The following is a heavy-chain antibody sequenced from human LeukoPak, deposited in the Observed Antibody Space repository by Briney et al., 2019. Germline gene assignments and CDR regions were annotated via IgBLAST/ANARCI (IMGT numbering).Heavy chain of an antibody. D-gene: IGHD1-20*01. CDR3: ARFAKAFNWNYYYYYMDV. J-gene: IGHJ6*03. Sequence: GASVKVSCKASGYTFTSYDINWVRQATGQGLEWMGWMNPNSGNTGYAQKFQGRVTMTRNTSISTAYMELSSLRSEDTAVYYCARFAKAFNWNYYYYYMDVWGKGTTVTVSS. V-gene: IGHV1-8*01. CDR1: GYTFTSYD. CDR2: MNPNSGNT.